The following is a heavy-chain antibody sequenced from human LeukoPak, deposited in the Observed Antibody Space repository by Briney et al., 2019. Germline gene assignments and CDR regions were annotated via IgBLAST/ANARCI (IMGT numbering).Heavy chain of an antibody. V-gene: IGHV5-51*01. CDR3: ARRAHGRAIITLDY. Sequence: GESPEISCRGSGYGFTSYWIVWVRQMPGKGLEWMGVIYPGDYNSRYSPSFQGQVTISADNSISTAYLQWSSLTAADTAMYYSARRAHGRAIITLDYWGQGTLVTVSS. CDR2: IYPGDYNS. J-gene: IGHJ4*02. D-gene: IGHD5-24*01. CDR1: GYGFTSYW.